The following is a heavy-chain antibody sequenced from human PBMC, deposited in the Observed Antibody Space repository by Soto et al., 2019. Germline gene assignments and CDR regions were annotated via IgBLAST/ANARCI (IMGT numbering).Heavy chain of an antibody. D-gene: IGHD5-12*01. J-gene: IGHJ4*02. CDR3: VRVVAIPGYPDN. CDR2: IVPTVDTS. CDR1: GATFSSYA. Sequence: GASVKVSCKTSGATFSSYAITWARQAPGQGLEWMGGIVPTVDTSTYAQKFQGRVTITADKFTNTVYMELSSLRSDDTAVYYCVRVVAIPGYPDNWGQGTLVNVSS. V-gene: IGHV1-69*06.